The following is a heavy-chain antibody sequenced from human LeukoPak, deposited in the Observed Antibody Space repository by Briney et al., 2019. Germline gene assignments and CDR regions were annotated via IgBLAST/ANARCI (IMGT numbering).Heavy chain of an antibody. CDR3: ARGGYARKDAFDI. CDR1: GFTFSSYG. D-gene: IGHD5-12*01. Sequence: GGSLRLSCAASGFTFSSYGMHWVRQAPGKGLEWVAVIWYDGSNKYYADSVKGRFTISRDNSKNTLYLQMNSLRAEDTAVYYCARGGYARKDAFDIWGQGTMVTVSS. CDR2: IWYDGSNK. J-gene: IGHJ3*02. V-gene: IGHV3-33*08.